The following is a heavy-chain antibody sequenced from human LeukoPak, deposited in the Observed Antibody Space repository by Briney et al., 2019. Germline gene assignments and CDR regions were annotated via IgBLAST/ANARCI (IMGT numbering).Heavy chain of an antibody. D-gene: IGHD6-19*01. Sequence: PSETLSLTCIVSGGSMNSSSYYWGWIRQPPGKGLEWIGSIYYSGSTYYNPSLKSRVTISVDTSKTQFSLKLSSVTAADTAVYYCARGLKRGLVWGSSSGLDYWGQGTLVIVSS. V-gene: IGHV4-39*07. CDR2: IYYSGST. J-gene: IGHJ4*02. CDR1: GGSMNSSSYY. CDR3: ARGLKRGLVWGSSSGLDY.